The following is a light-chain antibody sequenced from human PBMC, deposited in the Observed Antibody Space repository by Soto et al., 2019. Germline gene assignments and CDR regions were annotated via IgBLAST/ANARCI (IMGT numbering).Light chain of an antibody. J-gene: IGKJ1*01. Sequence: DIQMTQSPSTLSASVGDRVTITCRASQSISGWLAWYQQKPGKAPTLLIREASSLETGVPSRFSGRGSGTEFTLTISSLQPDDFATYYCQEYNSYWTFGQGTKVDIK. V-gene: IGKV1-5*03. CDR1: QSISGW. CDR3: QEYNSYWT. CDR2: EAS.